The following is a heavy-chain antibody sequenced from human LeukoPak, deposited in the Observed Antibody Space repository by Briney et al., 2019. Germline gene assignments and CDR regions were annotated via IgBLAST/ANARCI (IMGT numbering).Heavy chain of an antibody. J-gene: IGHJ6*02. CDR2: INTNTGNP. V-gene: IGHV7-4-1*02. Sequence: ASVKVSCKASGYTFTSYAMNWVRQAPGQGLEWMGWINTNTGNPTYAQGFTGRFVFSLDTSVSTAYLQISSLKAEDTAVYYCARTSIVVVPAAIWNYYYYYGMDVWGQGTTVTVS. CDR3: ARTSIVVVPAAIWNYYYYYGMDV. CDR1: GYTFTSYA. D-gene: IGHD2-2*02.